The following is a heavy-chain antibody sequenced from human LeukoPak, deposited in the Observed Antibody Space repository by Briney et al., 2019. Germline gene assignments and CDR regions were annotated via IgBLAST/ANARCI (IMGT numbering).Heavy chain of an antibody. CDR1: GFTFSSYG. CDR2: ISSSGSTI. V-gene: IGHV3-48*04. D-gene: IGHD3-16*02. J-gene: IGHJ3*02. Sequence: PGGTLRLSCAASGFTFSSYGMSWVRQAPGKGLEWVSYISSSGSTIYYADSVKGRFTISRDNAKNSLYLQMNSLRAEDTAVYYCAKDGYYDYVWGSYRPHADAFDIWGQGTMVTVSS. CDR3: AKDGYYDYVWGSYRPHADAFDI.